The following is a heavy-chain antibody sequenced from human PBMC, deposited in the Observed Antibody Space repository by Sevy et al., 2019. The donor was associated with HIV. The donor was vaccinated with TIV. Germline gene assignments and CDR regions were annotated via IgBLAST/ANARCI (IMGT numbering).Heavy chain of an antibody. V-gene: IGHV3-66*01. Sequence: GGSLRLSCAASGFTVSRNYMNWVRQVPGKGLEWVSVIYTGGSTDYAHSVKGRFTISRDNSKNTFYLQMHSLTAEDTAVYYCAKGGVGGGTYYFDHWGQGTPVTVSS. CDR3: AKGGVGGGTYYFDH. D-gene: IGHD2-15*01. CDR2: IYTGGST. J-gene: IGHJ4*02. CDR1: GFTVSRNY.